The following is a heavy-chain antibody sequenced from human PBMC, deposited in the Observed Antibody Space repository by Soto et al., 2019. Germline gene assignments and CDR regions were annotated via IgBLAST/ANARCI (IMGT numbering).Heavy chain of an antibody. CDR2: ISAYNGNT. D-gene: IGHD2-2*01. V-gene: IGHV1-18*01. CDR3: ARDRFWIVVPAAIDNWFDP. Sequence: ASVKVSCKASGYTFTSYGISWVRQAPGQGLEWMGWISAYNGNTNYAQKLQGRVTMTTDTSTSTAYMELRSLRSDDTAMYYCARDRFWIVVPAAIDNWFDPWGQGTLVTVSS. CDR1: GYTFTSYG. J-gene: IGHJ5*02.